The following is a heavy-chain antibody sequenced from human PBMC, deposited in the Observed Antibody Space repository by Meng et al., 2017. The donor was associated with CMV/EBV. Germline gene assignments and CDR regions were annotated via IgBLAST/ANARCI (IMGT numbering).Heavy chain of an antibody. J-gene: IGHJ6*02. D-gene: IGHD3-3*01. V-gene: IGHV1-2*02. CDR2: INPNSGGT. CDR3: ASLYYDFWSGYWGNYYYGMDV. Sequence: ASVKVSCKASGYTFTGYYMHWVRQAPGQGLEWMGWINPNSGGTNYAQKFQGRVTMTRDTSISTAYMELSRLRSGDTAVYYCASLYYDFWSGYWGNYYYGMDVWGQGTTVTVSS. CDR1: GYTFTGYY.